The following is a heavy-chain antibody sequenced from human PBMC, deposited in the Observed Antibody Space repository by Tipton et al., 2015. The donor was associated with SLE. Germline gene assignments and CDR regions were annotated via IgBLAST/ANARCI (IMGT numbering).Heavy chain of an antibody. V-gene: IGHV4-59*01. J-gene: IGHJ3*02. CDR1: GDSISRYY. CDR3: ARVGHDFWSGYPPSAFDI. CDR2: VDYSGST. Sequence: TLSLTCTVSGDSISRYYWSWIRQPPGQGLEWIGYVDYSGSTKYNPSLKSRVTMSADTPKKEVSLHLISVTAADTAVYYCARVGHDFWSGYPPSAFDIWGQGTMVTVSS. D-gene: IGHD3-3*01.